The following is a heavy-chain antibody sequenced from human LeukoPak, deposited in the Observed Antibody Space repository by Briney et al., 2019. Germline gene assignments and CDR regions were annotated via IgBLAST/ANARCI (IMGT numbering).Heavy chain of an antibody. V-gene: IGHV3-30*04. Sequence: GRSLRLSCAASGFTFSSYAMHWVRQAPGEGLEWVAVISYDGSNKYYADSVKGRFTISRDNSKNTLYLQMNSLRTEDTAVYYCARESEAFDIWGQGTMVTVSS. CDR3: ARESEAFDI. CDR2: ISYDGSNK. CDR1: GFTFSSYA. J-gene: IGHJ3*02.